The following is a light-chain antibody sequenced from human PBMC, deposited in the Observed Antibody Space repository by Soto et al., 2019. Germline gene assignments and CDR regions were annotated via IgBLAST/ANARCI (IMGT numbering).Light chain of an antibody. CDR1: SSNIGSNS. CDR2: SSN. V-gene: IGLV1-44*01. CDR3: AAWDDSLNGVV. Sequence: QLVLTQPPSASGTPGQRVTISCSGSSSNIGSNSVNWYQQLPGTAPKLLMYSSNQRPSGVPDRFSGSKSGTSASLAISGLQSEDEADYYCAAWDDSLNGVVFGGGTKLTVL. J-gene: IGLJ2*01.